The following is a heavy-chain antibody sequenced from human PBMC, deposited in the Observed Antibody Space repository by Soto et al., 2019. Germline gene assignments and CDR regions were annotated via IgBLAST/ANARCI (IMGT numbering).Heavy chain of an antibody. CDR1: GFTFSSYA. Sequence: GGSLRLSCAASGFTFSSYAMSWVRQAPGKGLEWVSAISGSGGSTYYADSVKGRFTISRDNSKNTLYLQMNSLRAEDTAVYYCAKGSGYYDFSSGPLYFDYWGQGPLVTAPQ. V-gene: IGHV3-23*01. D-gene: IGHD3-3*01. CDR3: AKGSGYYDFSSGPLYFDY. CDR2: ISGSGGST. J-gene: IGHJ4*02.